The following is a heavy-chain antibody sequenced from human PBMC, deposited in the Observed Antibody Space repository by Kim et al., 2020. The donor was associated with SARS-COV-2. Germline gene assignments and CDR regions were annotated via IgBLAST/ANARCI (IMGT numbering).Heavy chain of an antibody. V-gene: IGHV4-4*07. CDR1: GGSISSYY. D-gene: IGHD3-22*01. J-gene: IGHJ3*02. CDR2: IYTSGST. Sequence: SETLSLTCTVSGGSISSYYWSWIRQPAGKGLEWIGRIYTSGSTNYNPSLKSRVTMSVDTSKNQFSLKLSSVTAADTAVYYCARDRSDSSGYFAFDIWGQGTMVTVSS. CDR3: ARDRSDSSGYFAFDI.